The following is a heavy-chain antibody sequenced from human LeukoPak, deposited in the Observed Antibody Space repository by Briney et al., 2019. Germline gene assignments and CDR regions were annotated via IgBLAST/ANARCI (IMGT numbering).Heavy chain of an antibody. Sequence: GGSLRLSCAASGFTFSSYAMSWVRQAPGKGLEWVSAISGSGGSTHYADSVKGRFTISRDNSKNTLYLQMNSLRAEDTAVYYCAKRGGYYGSGSYWPYYYYGMDVWGQGTTVTVSS. CDR2: ISGSGGST. CDR3: AKRGGYYGSGSYWPYYYYGMDV. D-gene: IGHD3-10*01. V-gene: IGHV3-23*01. J-gene: IGHJ6*02. CDR1: GFTFSSYA.